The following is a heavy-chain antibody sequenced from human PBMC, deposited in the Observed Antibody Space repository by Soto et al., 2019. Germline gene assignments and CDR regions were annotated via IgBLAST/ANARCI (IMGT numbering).Heavy chain of an antibody. V-gene: IGHV4-34*01. CDR1: DASIGSGDYY. Sequence: SETMSLTCTVSDASIGSGDYYWSWIRQPPGKGLEWIGEINHSGSTNYNPSLKSRVTISVDTSKNQFSLKLSSVTAADTAVYYCASGYFDWLLAYYHGMDVWGQGTTVTVSS. CDR3: ASGYFDWLLAYYHGMDV. CDR2: INHSGST. J-gene: IGHJ6*02. D-gene: IGHD3-9*01.